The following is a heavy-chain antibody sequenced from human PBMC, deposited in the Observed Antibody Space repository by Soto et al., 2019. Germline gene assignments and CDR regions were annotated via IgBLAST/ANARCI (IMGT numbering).Heavy chain of an antibody. CDR2: IKSKTDGGTT. J-gene: IGHJ6*02. Sequence: PGGSLRLSCAASGFTFSNAWMNWVRQAPGKGLEWVGRIKSKTDGGTTDYAAPVKGRFTISRDDSKNTLYLQMNSLKTEDTAVYYCTPRLQQLVPYRPPDYYGMDVWGQGTTVTVSS. CDR1: GFTFSNAW. D-gene: IGHD6-13*01. CDR3: TPRLQQLVPYRPPDYYGMDV. V-gene: IGHV3-15*07.